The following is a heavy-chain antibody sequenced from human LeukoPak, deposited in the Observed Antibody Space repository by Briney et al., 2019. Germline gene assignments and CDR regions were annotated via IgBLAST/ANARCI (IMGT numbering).Heavy chain of an antibody. D-gene: IGHD3-22*01. V-gene: IGHV1-58*02. Sequence: ASVKVSCKASGYTFTSYAMQWVRQARGQRLEWIGWIVVGSGNTNYAQKFQERVTITRDMSTSTAYMELSSLRSEDTAVYYCAAAWDDSSGYSDYWGQGTLVTVSS. CDR2: IVVGSGNT. CDR1: GYTFTSYA. CDR3: AAAWDDSSGYSDY. J-gene: IGHJ4*02.